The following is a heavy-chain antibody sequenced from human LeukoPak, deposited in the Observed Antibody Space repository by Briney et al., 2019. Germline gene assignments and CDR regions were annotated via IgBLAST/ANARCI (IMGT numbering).Heavy chain of an antibody. D-gene: IGHD2-8*01. CDR2: INSDGGST. CDR1: GFTLSSYW. CDR3: ASMNGHAFDI. V-gene: IGHV3-74*01. J-gene: IGHJ3*02. Sequence: GGALRLSCAASGFTLSSYWMDWVRQAPGKGLVWVSGINSDGGSTRYADSVKGRFIITRDNAKNMWYLQMNSLRAEDTAVYYCASMNGHAFDIWGQGTRVTVSS.